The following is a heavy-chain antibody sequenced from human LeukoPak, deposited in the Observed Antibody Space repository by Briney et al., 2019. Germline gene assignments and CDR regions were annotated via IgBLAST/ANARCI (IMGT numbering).Heavy chain of an antibody. CDR1: GDSVSSNSAA. CDR3: ARDPLTYNWNECGWFDP. CDR2: TYYRSKWYN. D-gene: IGHD1-20*01. Sequence: SQTLSLTCAISGDSVSSNSAAWNWLRQSPSRGLEWLGSTYYRSKWYNDYAVSVKSRITINPDTSKNQFSLQLNSVTPEDTAVYYCARDPLTYNWNECGWFDPWGQGTLVTVSS. J-gene: IGHJ5*02. V-gene: IGHV6-1*01.